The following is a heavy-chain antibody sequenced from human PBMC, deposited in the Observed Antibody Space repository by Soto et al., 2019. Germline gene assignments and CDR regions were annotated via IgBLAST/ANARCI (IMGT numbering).Heavy chain of an antibody. J-gene: IGHJ4*02. CDR3: AREASRKWKGVDFDY. D-gene: IGHD3-10*01. CDR1: GGSISSGDYY. CDR2: IYYSGST. V-gene: IGHV4-30-4*01. Sequence: SETLSLTCTVSGGSISSGDYYWSWIRQPPGKGLEWIGYIYYSGSTYYNPSLKSRVTISVDTSKNQFSLKLSSVTAADTAVYYCAREASRKWKGVDFDYWGQGTLVTVSS.